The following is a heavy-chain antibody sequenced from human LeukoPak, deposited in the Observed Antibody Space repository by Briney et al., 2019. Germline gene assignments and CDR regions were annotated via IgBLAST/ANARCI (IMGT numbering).Heavy chain of an antibody. J-gene: IGHJ4*02. V-gene: IGHV3-30*18. CDR2: ISYDGSNK. CDR1: GFTFSSYG. D-gene: IGHD5-18*01. CDR3: AKDSMVDTAMVLGD. Sequence: GGSLRLSCAASGFTFSSYGMHWVRQAPGKGLEWVAVISYDGSNKYYADSVKGRFTISRDNSKNTLYLQMNSLGAEDTAVYYCAKDSMVDTAMVLGDWGQGTLVTVSS.